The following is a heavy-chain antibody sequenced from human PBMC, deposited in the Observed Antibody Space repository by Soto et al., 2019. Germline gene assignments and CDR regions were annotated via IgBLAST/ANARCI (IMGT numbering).Heavy chain of an antibody. J-gene: IGHJ6*02. CDR3: AKGRSGEYYSDALDV. CDR2: INANGGST. Sequence: RGSLRLSCSTYGFRFNSFAIHLFRHSPLKGLEYVSAINANGGSTYFADSVKGRFSISRDASRNNVFLEMNSLSPEDTAVYHCAKGRSGEYYSDALDVWGQGTTVTVSS. D-gene: IGHD3-10*01. CDR1: GFRFNSFA. V-gene: IGHV3-64D*06.